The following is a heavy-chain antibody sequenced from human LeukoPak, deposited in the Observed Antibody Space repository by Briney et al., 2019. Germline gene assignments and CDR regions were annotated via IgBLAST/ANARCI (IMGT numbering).Heavy chain of an antibody. CDR3: ARDRPVGDYYGSGSYSLDY. CDR1: GGSISSYY. J-gene: IGHJ4*02. CDR2: IYTSGGT. Sequence: SETLSLTCTVSGGSISSYYWSWVRQPAGKGLEWIGRIYTSGGTTYNPSLKSRVTMSVDKSKNQLSLKLSSVTAADTAMHYCARDRPVGDYYGSGSYSLDYWGQGTLVTVSS. V-gene: IGHV4-4*07. D-gene: IGHD3-10*01.